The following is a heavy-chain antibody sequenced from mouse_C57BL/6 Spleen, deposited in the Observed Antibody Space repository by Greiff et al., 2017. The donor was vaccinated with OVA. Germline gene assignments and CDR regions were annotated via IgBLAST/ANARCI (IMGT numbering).Heavy chain of an antibody. CDR1: GYTFTSYW. V-gene: IGHV1-50*01. J-gene: IGHJ1*03. D-gene: IGHD1-1*01. Sequence: QVQLQQPGAELVQPGASVKLSCKASGYTFTSYWMQWVKQRPGQGLEWIGEIDPSDSYTNYNQKFKGKATLTVDTSSSTAYMQLRSLTAEDSAVYCGAKHGSSYSYVDVWGTGTTVTVSS. CDR2: IDPSDSYT. CDR3: AKHGSSYSYVDV.